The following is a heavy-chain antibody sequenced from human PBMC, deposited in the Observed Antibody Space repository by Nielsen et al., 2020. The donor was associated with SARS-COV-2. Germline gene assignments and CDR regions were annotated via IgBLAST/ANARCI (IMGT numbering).Heavy chain of an antibody. V-gene: IGHV4-39*07. CDR1: GGSISSSSYY. CDR3: AREYYYGSGILGGY. Sequence: SETLSLTCTVSGGSISSSSYYWGWIRQPPGKGLEWIGSIYYSGSTYYNPSLKSRVTISVDTSKNQFSLKLSSVTAADTAVYYCAREYYYGSGILGGYWGQGTLVTVSS. D-gene: IGHD3-10*01. CDR2: IYYSGST. J-gene: IGHJ4*02.